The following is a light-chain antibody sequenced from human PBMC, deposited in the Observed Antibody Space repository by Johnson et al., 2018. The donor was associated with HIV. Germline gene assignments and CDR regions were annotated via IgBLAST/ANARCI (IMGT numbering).Light chain of an antibody. CDR2: ENN. Sequence: QSVLTQPPSVSAAPGQKVTISCSGSSSNIGNNYVSWYQQLPGTAPKLLIYENNKRPSGIPDRFSGSKSGTSATLGITGLQTGDEADYYCGTWDYSLSGYVFGSGTKVPVL. V-gene: IGLV1-51*02. CDR1: SSNIGNNY. J-gene: IGLJ1*01. CDR3: GTWDYSLSGYV.